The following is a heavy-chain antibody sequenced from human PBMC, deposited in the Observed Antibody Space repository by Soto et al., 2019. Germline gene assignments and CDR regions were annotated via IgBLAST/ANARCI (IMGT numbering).Heavy chain of an antibody. CDR2: TYYRSKWYN. CDR1: GDSVSSNSAA. J-gene: IGHJ4*02. CDR3: ARGEQYSGKIFDY. D-gene: IGHD1-26*01. Sequence: QVQLQQSGPGLVKPSQTLSVTCGISGDSVSSNSAAWNWLRQSPSRGLEWLGRTYYRSKWYNDYVVSMESRITINPDTTKNHFSLPLNFVTPADTAVYFCARGEQYSGKIFDYWCQGTLVTVSS. V-gene: IGHV6-1*01.